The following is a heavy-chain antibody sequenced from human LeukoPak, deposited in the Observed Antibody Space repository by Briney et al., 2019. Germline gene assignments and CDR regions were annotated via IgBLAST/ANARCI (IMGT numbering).Heavy chain of an antibody. J-gene: IGHJ4*02. V-gene: IGHV1-2*04. CDR1: GGTFSSYA. Sequence: GASVKVSCTASGGTFSSYAISWVRQAPGQGLEWMGWINPNSGGTNYAQKFQGWVTMTRDTSISTAYMELSRLRSDDTAVYYCASVASSGSFGGFDYWGQGTPVTASP. CDR2: INPNSGGT. D-gene: IGHD6-19*01. CDR3: ASVASSGSFGGFDY.